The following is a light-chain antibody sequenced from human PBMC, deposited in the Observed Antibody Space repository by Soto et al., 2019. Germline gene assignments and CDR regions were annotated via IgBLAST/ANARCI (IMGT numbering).Light chain of an antibody. CDR3: HQYGSSPPYT. CDR2: GSS. V-gene: IGKV3-20*01. CDR1: ENVSNNY. Sequence: EVVLTQSPGTLSLSPGERATLSCRASENVSNNYLAWYQHKPGQAPRLLIFGSSDRAAGIPDRFSGSGSGTDFTLTISRLEPDDFAVYYCHQYGSSPPYTFGQGTKLEIK. J-gene: IGKJ2*01.